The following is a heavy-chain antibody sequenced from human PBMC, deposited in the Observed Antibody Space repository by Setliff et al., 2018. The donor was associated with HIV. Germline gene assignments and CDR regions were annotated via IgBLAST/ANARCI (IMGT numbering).Heavy chain of an antibody. D-gene: IGHD2-8*01. CDR3: ARDSANGKTANLNYLDV. CDR2: IYYTGST. V-gene: IGHV4-31*03. CDR1: GGSINSRGDY. J-gene: IGHJ6*03. Sequence: SETLSLTCTVSGGSINSRGDYWSWVRQHPGKGLEWIGYIYYTGSTYSNPSLQSRVRISVDTSKNQFSLRLSSVTAADTAVYFCARDSANGKTANLNYLDVWGKGTTVTVSS.